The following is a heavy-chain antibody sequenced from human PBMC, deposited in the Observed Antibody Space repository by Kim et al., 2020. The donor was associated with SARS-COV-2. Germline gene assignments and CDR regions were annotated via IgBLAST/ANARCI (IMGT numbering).Heavy chain of an antibody. Sequence: GGSLRLSCAXXXXXXXSYAMSWXRQAPGKGLEWVSAISGSGGSTYSADSVKGRFTISRDNSKNTLYLQMNSLRAEDTAIYYCAKRARITMLRGVRGDYYYGMDVWGQGTTVTVSS. CDR2: ISGSGGST. D-gene: IGHD3-10*01. V-gene: IGHV3-23*01. J-gene: IGHJ6*02. CDR3: AKRARITMLRGVRGDYYYGMDV. CDR1: XXXXXSYA.